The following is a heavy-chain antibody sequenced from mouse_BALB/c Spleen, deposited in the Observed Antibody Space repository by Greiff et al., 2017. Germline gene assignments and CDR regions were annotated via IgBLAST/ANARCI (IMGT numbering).Heavy chain of an antibody. V-gene: IGHV5-6-3*01. CDR2: INSNGGST. J-gene: IGHJ3*01. CDR3: ARGGNFLFAY. CDR1: GFTFSSYG. Sequence: EVQGVESGGGLVQPGGSLKLSCAASGFTFSSYGMSWVRQTPDKRLELVATINSNGGSTYYPDSVKGRFTISRDNAKNTLYLQMSSLKSEDTAMYYCARGGNFLFAYWGQGTLVTVSA. D-gene: IGHD2-1*01.